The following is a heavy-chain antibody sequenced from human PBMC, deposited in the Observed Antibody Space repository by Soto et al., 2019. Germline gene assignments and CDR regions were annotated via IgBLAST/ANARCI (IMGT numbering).Heavy chain of an antibody. Sequence: VQLVESGGGVVQPGRSLRLSCAASGFTFSDYAMHWVRQAPGKGLEWVAVVSHDGRNTHYADSVKGRVTISRDSSKNAVSLQMTSLRAEDTAVYYCAKGGRQWLVTSDFNYWGQGALVTVSS. CDR1: GFTFSDYA. CDR2: VSHDGRNT. J-gene: IGHJ4*02. CDR3: AKGGRQWLVTSDFNY. D-gene: IGHD6-19*01. V-gene: IGHV3-30*18.